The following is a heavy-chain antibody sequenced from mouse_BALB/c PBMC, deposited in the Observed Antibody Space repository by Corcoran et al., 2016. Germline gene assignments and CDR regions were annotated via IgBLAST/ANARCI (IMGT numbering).Heavy chain of an antibody. CDR2: FDPANGNT. Sequence: EVQLQQSGAELVKPGASVKLSCTASGFNIKDTYMHWVKQRPEQGLEWIGRFDPANGNTKYDPKFQGKATITADTSSNTAYLQLSSLTSADTAVYYCANWDWYFDVWGAGTTVTVSS. D-gene: IGHD4-1*01. J-gene: IGHJ1*01. CDR3: ANWDWYFDV. CDR1: GFNIKDTY. V-gene: IGHV14-3*02.